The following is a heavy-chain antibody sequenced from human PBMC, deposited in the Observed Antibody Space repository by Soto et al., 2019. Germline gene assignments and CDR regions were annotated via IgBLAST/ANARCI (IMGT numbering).Heavy chain of an antibody. Sequence: QLSLQESGPGLVKPSQTLSLSCTVSGDSITDGDYYRSWIRQPPGKDLEWIAYIYYNGIIHYNPFLKSRVTISLDPSKNQFSLTMTSVTDADTAVYSCARGIQEGFDPWGQGTLVTVSS. CDR3: ARGIQEGFDP. CDR1: GDSITDGDYY. J-gene: IGHJ5*02. D-gene: IGHD5-18*01. V-gene: IGHV4-30-4*01. CDR2: IYYNGII.